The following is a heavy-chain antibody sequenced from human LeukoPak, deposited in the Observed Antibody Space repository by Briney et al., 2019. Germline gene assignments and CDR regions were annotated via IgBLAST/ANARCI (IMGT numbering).Heavy chain of an antibody. CDR2: ISSKGSRT. CDR3: ASPEAAG. V-gene: IGHV3-64*04. CDR1: GFTFSTYA. J-gene: IGHJ4*02. D-gene: IGHD2-15*01. Sequence: PGGSLRLSCAASGFTFSTYAMHWVRQAPGKGLEYVSAISSKGSRTYYADSVKGRFTISRDNSKNTLYLQMNSLRAEDTAVYYCASPEAAGGGQGTLVTVSS.